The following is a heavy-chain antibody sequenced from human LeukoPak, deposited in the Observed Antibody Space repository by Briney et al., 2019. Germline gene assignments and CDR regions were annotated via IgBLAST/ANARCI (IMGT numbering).Heavy chain of an antibody. CDR3: TRDAYNFNDFDY. Sequence: PGGTLRLCCAVGEFTFGHFAMHWVRQAPGKGLEGVAVVSSHGNDGYYADSVKVRFTTSRDNSKNTLYLQIDSLRAEDTAIYYCTRDAYNFNDFDYWGQGTLVTVSS. V-gene: IGHV3-30*01. CDR1: EFTFGHFA. D-gene: IGHD5-24*01. J-gene: IGHJ4*02. CDR2: VSSHGNDG.